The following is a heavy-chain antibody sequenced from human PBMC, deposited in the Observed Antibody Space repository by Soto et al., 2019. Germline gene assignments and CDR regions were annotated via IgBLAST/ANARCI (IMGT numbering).Heavy chain of an antibody. V-gene: IGHV1-69*13. Sequence: GASVKVSCKASGGTFSSYAISWVLQAPGQGLEWMGGIIPIFGTANYAQKFQGRVTITADASTSTAYMELSSLRSEDTAVYYCASGRKIGDYFDYWGQGTLVTVSS. CDR1: GGTFSSYA. CDR3: ASGRKIGDYFDY. J-gene: IGHJ4*02. CDR2: IIPIFGTA.